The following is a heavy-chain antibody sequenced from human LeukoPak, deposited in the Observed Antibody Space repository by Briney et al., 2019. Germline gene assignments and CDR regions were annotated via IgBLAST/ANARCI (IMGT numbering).Heavy chain of an antibody. Sequence: GGSLRLSCAASGFTFSSYAMSWVRQAPGKWLEWVSAISGSGGSTYYADSVNGRFTISRDNSKNTLYLQMTSLSAEDTAVYYCANDMIVRYQLLWGDAFDIWGQGTMVTVSS. D-gene: IGHD2-2*01. CDR1: GFTFSSYA. J-gene: IGHJ3*02. CDR2: ISGSGGST. V-gene: IGHV3-23*01. CDR3: ANDMIVRYQLLWGDAFDI.